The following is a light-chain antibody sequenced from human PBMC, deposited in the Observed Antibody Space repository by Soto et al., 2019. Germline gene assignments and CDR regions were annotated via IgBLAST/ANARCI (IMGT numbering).Light chain of an antibody. CDR1: QRVSSNS. CDR3: QQYGRPPPIP. CDR2: GAS. J-gene: IGKJ5*01. Sequence: EIVLTQSPDTLSLSPGERAALSCRASQRVSSNSLAWYHQRPGRAPRHLIYGASSRTTGIPNRFSGTGSGTDFALTINRLEPEDFAVYYCQQYGRPPPIPFGQGTQLEIK. V-gene: IGKV3-20*01.